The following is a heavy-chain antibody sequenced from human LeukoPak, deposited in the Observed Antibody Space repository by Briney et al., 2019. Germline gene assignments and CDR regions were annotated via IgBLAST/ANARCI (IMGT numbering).Heavy chain of an antibody. CDR3: VHLPYYDILTGYPSPNDY. Sequence: QPGGSLRLSCAASGFTFSSYEMNWVRQAPGKGLEWVSYISSSGSTIYYADSVKGRFTISRDNAKNSLYLQMNSLRAEDTAVYYCVHLPYYDILTGYPSPNDYWGQGTLVTVSS. J-gene: IGHJ4*02. V-gene: IGHV3-48*03. D-gene: IGHD3-9*01. CDR1: GFTFSSYE. CDR2: ISSSGSTI.